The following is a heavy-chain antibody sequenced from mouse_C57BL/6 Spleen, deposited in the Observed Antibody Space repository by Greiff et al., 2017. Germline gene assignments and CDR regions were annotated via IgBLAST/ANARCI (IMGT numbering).Heavy chain of an antibody. D-gene: IGHD1-1*02. CDR3: AREGPYGPYYFDY. Sequence: QVQLQQSGPELVKPGASVKISCKASGYAFRSSWMNWVKQRPGKGLEWIGRIYPGDGDTNYNGKFKGKATLTADKSSSTAYMQLSSLTSEDSAVYFCAREGPYGPYYFDYWGQGTTLTVSS. CDR2: IYPGDGDT. CDR1: GYAFRSSW. J-gene: IGHJ2*01. V-gene: IGHV1-82*01.